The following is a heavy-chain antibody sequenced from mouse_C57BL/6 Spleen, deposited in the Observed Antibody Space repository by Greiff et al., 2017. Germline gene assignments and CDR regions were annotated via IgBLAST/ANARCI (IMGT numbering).Heavy chain of an antibody. V-gene: IGHV2-2*01. Sequence: VQVVESGPGLVQPSQSLSITCTVSGFSLTSYGVHWVRQSPGKGLEWLGVIWSGGSTDYNAAFISRLSISKDNSKSQVFFKMNSRKADDTAIYYCARKEGGGAWFAYWGQGTLVTVSA. CDR3: ARKEGGGAWFAY. CDR2: IWSGGST. CDR1: GFSLTSYG. J-gene: IGHJ3*01.